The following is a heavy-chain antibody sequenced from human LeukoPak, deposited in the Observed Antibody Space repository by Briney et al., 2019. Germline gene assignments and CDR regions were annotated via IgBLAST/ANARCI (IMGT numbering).Heavy chain of an antibody. V-gene: IGHV4-4*07. CDR1: GGSISSYS. Sequence: SETLSLTCTVSGGSISSYSWSWIRQPAGRGLEWIGRIYTSGSTKYNPSLTSRVTMSVDTSKNQFSLKLRSVTAADTAVYYCARAVHCSGGSCYFDYWGQGTLVTVSS. J-gene: IGHJ4*02. CDR3: ARAVHCSGGSCYFDY. D-gene: IGHD2-15*01. CDR2: IYTSGST.